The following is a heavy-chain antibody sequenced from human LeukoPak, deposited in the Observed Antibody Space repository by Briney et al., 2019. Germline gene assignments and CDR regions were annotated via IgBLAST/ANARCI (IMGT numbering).Heavy chain of an antibody. CDR1: GFTFSTYG. V-gene: IGHV3-30*02. J-gene: IGHJ4*02. Sequence: PGGTLRLSCAASGFTFSTYGMHWVRQAPGKGLEWVAFIQYDGSNKYYADSVKGRFTISRDNAKNSLYLQMNSLRAEDTAVYYCARDRPLHYYDSSGFDYWGQGTLVTVSS. CDR2: IQYDGSNK. CDR3: ARDRPLHYYDSSGFDY. D-gene: IGHD3-22*01.